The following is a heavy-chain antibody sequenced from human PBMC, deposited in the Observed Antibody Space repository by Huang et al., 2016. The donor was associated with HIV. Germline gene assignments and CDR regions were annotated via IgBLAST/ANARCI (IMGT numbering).Heavy chain of an antibody. Sequence: EVRFQESGGGQVQPGGSLKLSCVASGCTFLDFWMHWARQVPGGGGAGVARINSDGTYIDYADSVRGRFVVSRNNARDILSLEMSSLRPEDTGVYFCAGGGRTASYFHFDPRGQGIPVIV. V-gene: IGHV3-74*01. CDR1: GCTFLDFW. CDR3: AGGGRTASYFHFDP. D-gene: IGHD3-9*01. CDR2: INSDGTYI. J-gene: IGHJ5*02.